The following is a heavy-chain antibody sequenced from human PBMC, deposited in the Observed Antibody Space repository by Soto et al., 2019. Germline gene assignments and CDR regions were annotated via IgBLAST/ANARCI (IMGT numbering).Heavy chain of an antibody. CDR1: GYTFTSYA. CDR3: ARDLGVWGSLGGAFDI. CDR2: INAGNGNT. Sequence: GASVKVSCKASGYTFTSYAMHWVRQAPGQRLEWMGWINAGNGNTKYSQKFQGRVTITRDTSASTAYMELSSLRSEDTAVYYCARDLGVWGSLGGAFDIWGQGTMITVSS. V-gene: IGHV1-3*01. J-gene: IGHJ3*02. D-gene: IGHD3-16*01.